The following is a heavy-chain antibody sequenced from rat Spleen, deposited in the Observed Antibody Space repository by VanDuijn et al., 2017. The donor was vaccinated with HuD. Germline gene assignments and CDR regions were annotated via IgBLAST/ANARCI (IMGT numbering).Heavy chain of an antibody. J-gene: IGHJ1*01. CDR2: ITTGDVNS. CDR3: ARGNFGYTDNWYFDF. D-gene: IGHD1-4*01. Sequence: EVQLVESGGGLVQPGRSLKLSCGASGFTFSDYDMAWVRQGPTEGLEWVTSITTGDVNSYYGDSVKGRFTVSRDNAKSALYLQMDSLRSEDTATYYCARGNFGYTDNWYFDFWGPGTMVTVSS. V-gene: IGHV5S23*01. CDR1: GFTFSDYD.